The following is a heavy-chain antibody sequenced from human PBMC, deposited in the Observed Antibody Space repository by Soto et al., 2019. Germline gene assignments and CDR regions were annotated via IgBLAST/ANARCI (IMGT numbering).Heavy chain of an antibody. CDR2: IKQDGSEK. V-gene: IGHV3-7*01. CDR1: GFTFSSYW. D-gene: IGHD5-12*01. Sequence: GGSLRLSCAASGFTFSSYWMSWVRQAPGKGLEWVANIKQDGSEKYYVDSVKGRFTISRDNAKNSLYLRMNSLRAEDTAVYYCARRVRFGYSGYAGAVPTAYYYYGMDVWGQGTTVTVSS. CDR3: ARRVRFGYSGYAGAVPTAYYYYGMDV. J-gene: IGHJ6*02.